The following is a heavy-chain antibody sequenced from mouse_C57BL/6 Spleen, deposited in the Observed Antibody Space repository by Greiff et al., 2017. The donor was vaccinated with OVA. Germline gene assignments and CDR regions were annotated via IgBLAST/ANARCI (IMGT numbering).Heavy chain of an antibody. CDR3: AREAPDYYGSSYDWYFDV. V-gene: IGHV1-82*01. CDR1: GYAFSSSW. J-gene: IGHJ1*03. D-gene: IGHD1-1*01. CDR2: IYPGDGDT. Sequence: QVQLKESGPELVKPGASVKISCKASGYAFSSSWMNWVKQRPGKGLEWIGRIYPGDGDTNYNGKFKGKATLTADKSSSTAYMQLSSLTSEDSAVYFCAREAPDYYGSSYDWYFDVWGTGTTVTVSS.